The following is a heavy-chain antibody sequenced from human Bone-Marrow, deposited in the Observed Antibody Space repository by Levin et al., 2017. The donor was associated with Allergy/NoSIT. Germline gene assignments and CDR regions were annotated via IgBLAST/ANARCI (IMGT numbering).Heavy chain of an antibody. CDR3: AGGGAHWEPLTD. V-gene: IGHV1-18*01. CDR2: ISAYSGNA. CDR1: GYAFSNYG. D-gene: IGHD1-26*01. J-gene: IGHJ4*02. Sequence: ASVKVSCKASGYAFSNYGIGWVRQAPGQGLEWMGWISAYSGNADYEPKFQGRVTMTTDTSTNTGYMELTSLRYDDTAVYYCAGGGAHWEPLTDWGQGTKVTVSS.